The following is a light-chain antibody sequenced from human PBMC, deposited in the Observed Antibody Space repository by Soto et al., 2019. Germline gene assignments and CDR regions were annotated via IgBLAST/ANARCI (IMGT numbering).Light chain of an antibody. CDR2: VAS. Sequence: DIQMTQSPSSLSASIGDRVTITCRASQNIRRYLNWYHQKPGKAPQLLIYVASVLHSGVPSRFSGSGSGTDFSLTITNLQSEDFGTYYCQHSDSALIIFGQGTRLEIK. CDR3: QHSDSALII. CDR1: QNIRRY. V-gene: IGKV1-39*01. J-gene: IGKJ5*01.